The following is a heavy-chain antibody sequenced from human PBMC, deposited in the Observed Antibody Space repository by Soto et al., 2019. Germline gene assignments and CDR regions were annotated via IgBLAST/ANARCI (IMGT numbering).Heavy chain of an antibody. J-gene: IGHJ3*02. CDR1: GYTFSRYG. D-gene: IGHD2-15*01. CDR2: ISGYNGDT. V-gene: IGHV1-18*01. Sequence: ASVKVSCKASGYTFSRYGISWVRQAPGQGLEWMGWISGYNGDTKYAQKVQGRVTMTIDTSTYTAYMELRSLTSDDTAIYYCAAGEGGYCSGGSCYENAFDIWGQGTMVTVSS. CDR3: AAGEGGYCSGGSCYENAFDI.